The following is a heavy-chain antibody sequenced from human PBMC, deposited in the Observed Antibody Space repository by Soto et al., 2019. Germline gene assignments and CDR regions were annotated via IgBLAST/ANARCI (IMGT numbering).Heavy chain of an antibody. Sequence: EVQLVESGGGLVQPGGSLRLSCAASGFTFSSYSMNWVRQAPGKGLEWVSYISSSSSTIYYADSVKGRFTISRDNAKNSLYLQMNSLRDEDTAVYYCARVTLYCSGGSCYPSIYWYFDLWGRGTLVTVSS. V-gene: IGHV3-48*02. J-gene: IGHJ2*01. D-gene: IGHD2-15*01. CDR2: ISSSSSTI. CDR3: ARVTLYCSGGSCYPSIYWYFDL. CDR1: GFTFSSYS.